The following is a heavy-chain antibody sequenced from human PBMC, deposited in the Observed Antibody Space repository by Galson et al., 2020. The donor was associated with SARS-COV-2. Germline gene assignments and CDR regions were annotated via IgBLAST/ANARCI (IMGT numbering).Heavy chain of an antibody. CDR2: IIPIFGTA. V-gene: IGHV1-69*13. D-gene: IGHD3-3*01. CDR3: ARSGNFGSGYYIQCGMDV. J-gene: IGHJ6*02. CDR1: GGTFSSYA. Sequence: SVKVSCKASGGTFSSYAISWVRQAPGQGLEWMGGIIPIFGTANYAQKFQGRVTITADESTSTAYMELSSLRSEDTAVYYCARSGNFGSGYYIQCGMDVWGQGTTVTGSS.